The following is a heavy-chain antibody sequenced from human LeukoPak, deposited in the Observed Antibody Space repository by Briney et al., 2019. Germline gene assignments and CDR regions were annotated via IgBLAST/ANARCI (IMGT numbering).Heavy chain of an antibody. CDR3: ARSGYSSGWSNYYYYGMDV. Sequence: GGSLRLSCAASGFTFSSYEMNWVRQAPGKGLEWVSYISSSGSTIYYADSVKGRFTIFRDNAKNSLYLQMNSLRAEDTAVYYCARSGYSSGWSNYYYYGMDVWGQGTTVTVSS. V-gene: IGHV3-48*03. D-gene: IGHD6-19*01. J-gene: IGHJ6*02. CDR2: ISSSGSTI. CDR1: GFTFSSYE.